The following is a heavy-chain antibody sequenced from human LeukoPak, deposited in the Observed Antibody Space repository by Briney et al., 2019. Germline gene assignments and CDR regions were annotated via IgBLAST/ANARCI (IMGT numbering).Heavy chain of an antibody. Sequence: GASVKVSCKASGYTFTNYGISWVRQAPGQGLEWMGWISASNGNTNYAQKLQGRVTMTTDTSTNTAYMDLRSLTSDDTAVYYCARDHRYSSSFDYWGQGSLVTVSS. CDR3: ARDHRYSSSFDY. D-gene: IGHD6-13*01. V-gene: IGHV1-18*01. CDR1: GYTFTNYG. J-gene: IGHJ4*02. CDR2: ISASNGNT.